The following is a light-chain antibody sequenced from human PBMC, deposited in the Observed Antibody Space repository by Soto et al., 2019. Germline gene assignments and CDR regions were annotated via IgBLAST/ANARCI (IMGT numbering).Light chain of an antibody. CDR2: GAS. Sequence: EIVMTQSPATLSVSPGERATLSCRASQSVSSNLAWYQQKPGQAPRLLIYGASTRATGIPARFSGSGSGTEFTLTVSSPQSEDFAVYYCQQYNYWPPTYTFGQGTKLEIK. J-gene: IGKJ2*01. CDR1: QSVSSN. CDR3: QQYNYWPPTYT. V-gene: IGKV3-15*01.